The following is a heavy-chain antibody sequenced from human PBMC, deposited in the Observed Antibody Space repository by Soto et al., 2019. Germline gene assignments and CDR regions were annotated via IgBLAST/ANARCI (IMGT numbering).Heavy chain of an antibody. Sequence: GESLKISCKGSGYSFTSCWIGWVRQMPGKGLEWMGIIYPGDSDTRYSPSFQGQVTISADKSISTAYLQWSSLKASDTAMYYCARTPEWFGQAFVFDVWDQGTTVTVCS. D-gene: IGHD3-10*01. V-gene: IGHV5-51*01. J-gene: IGHJ6*01. CDR2: IYPGDSDT. CDR1: GYSFTSCW. CDR3: ARTPEWFGQAFVFDV.